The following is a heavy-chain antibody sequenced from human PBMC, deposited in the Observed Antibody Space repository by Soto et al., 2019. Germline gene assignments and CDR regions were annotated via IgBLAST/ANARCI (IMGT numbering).Heavy chain of an antibody. Sequence: EVQLVESGGGLVKPGGSLRLSCAASGFTFSSYSMNWVRQAPGKGLEWVSSISSSSSYIYYADSVKGRFTISRDNAKNSLYLQMNSLRAEDTPVYYCSSLETDSYNFDCLGHGTLVTVSS. CDR1: GFTFSSYS. D-gene: IGHD2-21*02. V-gene: IGHV3-21*01. J-gene: IGHJ4*01. CDR3: SSLETDSYNFDC. CDR2: ISSSSSYI.